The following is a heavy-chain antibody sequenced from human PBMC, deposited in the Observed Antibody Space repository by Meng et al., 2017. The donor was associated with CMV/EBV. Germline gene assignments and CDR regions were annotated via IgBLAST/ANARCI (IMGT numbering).Heavy chain of an antibody. CDR3: ARARSGWYNGQNYYYYGMDV. Sequence: SETLSLTCTVSGGSIISYYWSWIRQPPGKGLEWIGYIYYSGSTNYNPSLKSRVTISVDTSKNQFSLKLSSVTAADTAVYYCARARSGWYNGQNYYYYGMDVWGQGTTVTVSS. CDR1: GGSIISYY. V-gene: IGHV4-59*01. D-gene: IGHD6-19*01. J-gene: IGHJ6*02. CDR2: IYYSGST.